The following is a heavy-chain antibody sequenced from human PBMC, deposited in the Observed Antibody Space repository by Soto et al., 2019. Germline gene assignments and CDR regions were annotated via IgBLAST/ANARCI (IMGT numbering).Heavy chain of an antibody. V-gene: IGHV4-59*01. J-gene: IGHJ4*02. CDR3: ARGRVSGSLSPFDC. D-gene: IGHD1-26*01. Sequence: SETLSLTCTVSGGSISSYYWSWIRQPPGKGLEWIGYIYYSGSTNYNPSLKSRVTISVDTSKKQLSLKLRSVTAADTTVYYCARGRVSGSLSPFDCWGQGTLVTVS. CDR1: GGSISSYY. CDR2: IYYSGST.